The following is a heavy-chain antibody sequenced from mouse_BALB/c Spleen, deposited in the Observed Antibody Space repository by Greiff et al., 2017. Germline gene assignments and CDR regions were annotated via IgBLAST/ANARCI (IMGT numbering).Heavy chain of an antibody. D-gene: IGHD2-3*01. CDR3: ARESYDGYYGGFAY. CDR2: ISTYYGDA. CDR1: GYTFTDYA. Sequence: VQLQQSGAELVRPGVSVKISCKGSGYTFTDYAMHWVKQSHAKSLEWIGVISTYYGDASYNQKFKGKATMTVDKSSSTAYMELARLTSEDSAIYYCARESYDGYYGGFAYWGQGTLVTVSA. J-gene: IGHJ3*01. V-gene: IGHV1S137*01.